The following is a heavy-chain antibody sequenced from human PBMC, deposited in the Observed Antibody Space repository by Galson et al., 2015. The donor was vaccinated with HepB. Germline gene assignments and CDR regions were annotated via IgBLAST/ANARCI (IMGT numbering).Heavy chain of an antibody. J-gene: IGHJ4*02. CDR2: ISSSSSYI. V-gene: IGHV3-21*01. D-gene: IGHD2-2*02. CDR1: GFTFSSYS. CDR3: ARLTPRYCSSTSCDTWYFDY. Sequence: SLRLSCAASGFTFSSYSMNWVRQAPGKGLEWVSSISSSSSYIYYADSVKGRFTFSRDNTKNSLYLQMNSLRAEDTAVYYCARLTPRYCSSTSCDTWYFDYWGQGTLVTVSS.